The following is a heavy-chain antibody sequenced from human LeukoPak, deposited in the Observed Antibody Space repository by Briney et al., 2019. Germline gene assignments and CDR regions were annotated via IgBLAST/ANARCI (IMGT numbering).Heavy chain of an antibody. D-gene: IGHD3-22*01. CDR1: GFTFSSYW. J-gene: IGHJ4*02. CDR2: INQDGSEK. Sequence: GGTLSLSCAASGFTFSSYWMSWVPQAPGKGLEWVVNINQDGSEKYCVDSVKGRFTISGDNAKNSLYLQMNSLRAEDTAVYYCARATYYYDSSDYYPLGYWGQGTLVTVSS. CDR3: ARATYYYDSSDYYPLGY. V-gene: IGHV3-7*01.